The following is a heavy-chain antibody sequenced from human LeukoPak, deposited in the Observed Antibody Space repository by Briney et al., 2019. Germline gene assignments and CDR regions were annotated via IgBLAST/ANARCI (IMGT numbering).Heavy chain of an antibody. CDR1: GFAFGTYW. V-gene: IGHV3-7*04. CDR2: IMEDGSEK. D-gene: IGHD1-26*01. CDR3: ARNSDNHDY. Sequence: PGESLRLSCAASGFAFGTYWISWVRQAPGKGLEWVANIMEDGSEKNYVDSVRGRFTISRDNAENSLYLQMNSLRAEDTAVYYCARNSDNHDYWGQGTLVTVSS. J-gene: IGHJ4*02.